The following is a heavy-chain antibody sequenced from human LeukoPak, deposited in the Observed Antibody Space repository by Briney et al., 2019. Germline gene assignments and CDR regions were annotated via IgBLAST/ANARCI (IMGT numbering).Heavy chain of an antibody. J-gene: IGHJ4*02. CDR1: GFTFSSYW. Sequence: GGSLRLSCAVSGFTFSSYWMSWVRQAPGTGLEWVANIKQDGSEKYYVDSVKGRFTISRDNSKNTLSLQMNSLRAEDTAVYYCANGAVAGGWYYFDYWGQGTPVTVSS. CDR2: IKQDGSEK. CDR3: ANGAVAGGWYYFDY. D-gene: IGHD6-19*01. V-gene: IGHV3-7*03.